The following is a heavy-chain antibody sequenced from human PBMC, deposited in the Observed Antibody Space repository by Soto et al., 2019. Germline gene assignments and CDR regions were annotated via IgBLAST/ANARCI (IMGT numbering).Heavy chain of an antibody. CDR1: GYTFSNDA. J-gene: IGHJ4*02. Sequence: QVQLVQSGAEVKKPGASVKVSCKASGYTFSNDAITWVRQAPGQGLEGMGWVSAYNGNTTYAQKFKGRVTMTTDTATSTAYMEIRSLRYDDTAVYFCARAARYYWNYMMYWGQGTLVTVSS. CDR3: ARAARYYWNYMMY. D-gene: IGHD1-7*01. V-gene: IGHV1-18*01. CDR2: VSAYNGNT.